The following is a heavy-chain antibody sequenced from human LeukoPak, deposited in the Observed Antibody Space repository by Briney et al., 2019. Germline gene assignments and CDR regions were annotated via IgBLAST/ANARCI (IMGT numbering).Heavy chain of an antibody. D-gene: IGHD2-2*01. J-gene: IGHJ4*02. V-gene: IGHV4-34*01. CDR2: INHSGST. Sequence: SETLSLTCAVYGGSFSGYYWSWIRQPPGKGLEWIGEINHSGSTNYNPSLKSRVTISVDTSKNQFSLKLGSVTAADTAVYYCARGSPPQLGYCSSTSCYPFDYWGQGTLVTVSS. CDR1: GGSFSGYY. CDR3: ARGSPPQLGYCSSTSCYPFDY.